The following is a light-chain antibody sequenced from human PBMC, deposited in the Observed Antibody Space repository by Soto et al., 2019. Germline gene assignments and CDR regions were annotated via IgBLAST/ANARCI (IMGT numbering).Light chain of an antibody. Sequence: DIQMTQSPSTLSASVGDRVTITCRASQSISSWLAWYQQKPGKAPKLLIYDASSLESGVPSRFSGSGSGTEFTLPISRLQPVDFATYYCQQYNSYSPPPYTFGQGTKLEIK. CDR2: DAS. CDR1: QSISSW. V-gene: IGKV1-5*01. CDR3: QQYNSYSPPPYT. J-gene: IGKJ2*01.